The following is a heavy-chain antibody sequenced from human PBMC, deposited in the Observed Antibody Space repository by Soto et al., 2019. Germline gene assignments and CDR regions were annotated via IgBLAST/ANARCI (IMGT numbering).Heavy chain of an antibody. CDR2: ISYDGSNR. D-gene: IGHD1-1*01. V-gene: IGHV3-30*03. CDR3: ATSDTTPHEPLDS. CDR1: GFTFSTYG. Sequence: GGSLRLSCAASGFTFSTYGIHWVRQAPGWGLEWVAVISYDGSNRHYADSVKGRFTITRDMSTGTAYMELSSLRSEDTAVYYCATSDTTPHEPLDSWGQGTLVTVSS. J-gene: IGHJ4*02.